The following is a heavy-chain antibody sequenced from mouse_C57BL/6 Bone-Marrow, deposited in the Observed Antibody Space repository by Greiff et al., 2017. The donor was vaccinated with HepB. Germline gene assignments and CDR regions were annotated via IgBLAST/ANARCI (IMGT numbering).Heavy chain of an antibody. D-gene: IGHD2-5*01. V-gene: IGHV5-6*01. Sequence: EVQVVESGGDLVKPGGSLKLSCAASGFTFSSYGMSWVRQTPDKRLEWVATISSGGSYTYYPDSVKGRFTISRDNAKNTLYLQMSSLKSEDTAMYYCTRESYYSKEDWFAYWGQGTLVTVSA. CDR3: TRESYYSKEDWFAY. J-gene: IGHJ3*01. CDR1: GFTFSSYG. CDR2: ISSGGSYT.